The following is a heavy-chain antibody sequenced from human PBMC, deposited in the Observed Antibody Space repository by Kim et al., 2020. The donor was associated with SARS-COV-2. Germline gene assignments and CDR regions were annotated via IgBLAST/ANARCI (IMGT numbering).Heavy chain of an antibody. D-gene: IGHD3-22*01. V-gene: IGHV4-39*01. CDR1: GGSINNGTNY. J-gene: IGHJ6*02. Sequence: SETLSLTCTVSGGSINNGTNYWGWVRQPPGRGPEWIGTTYYTGRTNYNPSLKSRVTISADTPENQFSLKLSSVTAADTAVYYCVRLYHYDSSGYFPHYYYYGMDVGGQGTTVTVSS. CDR2: TYYTGRT. CDR3: VRLYHYDSSGYFPHYYYYGMDV.